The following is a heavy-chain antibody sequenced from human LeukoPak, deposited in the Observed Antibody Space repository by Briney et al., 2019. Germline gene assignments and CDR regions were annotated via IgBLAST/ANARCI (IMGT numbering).Heavy chain of an antibody. CDR1: GYIFTSYG. CDR2: IIPILGIA. D-gene: IGHD6-13*01. J-gene: IGHJ4*02. V-gene: IGHV1-69*04. Sequence: ASVKVSCNASGYIFTSYGISWVRQAPGQGLEWMGRIIPILGIANYAQKFQGRVTITADKSTSTAYMELSSLRSEDTAVYYCARDLRIAAAGSDYWGQGTLVTVSS. CDR3: ARDLRIAAAGSDY.